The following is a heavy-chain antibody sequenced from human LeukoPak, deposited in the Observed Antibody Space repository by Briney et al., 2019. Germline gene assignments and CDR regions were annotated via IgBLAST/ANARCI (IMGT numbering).Heavy chain of an antibody. J-gene: IGHJ4*02. CDR3: AKERDYGPADY. D-gene: IGHD4/OR15-4a*01. CDR1: GFTFSASS. CDR2: ISDDGSNE. Sequence: GGSLRLSCAASGFTFSASSMHWVRQAPGKGLEWVALISDDGSNESFADSVKGRFTVSRDNSKNTLFLQMNSLRAEDTAIYYCAKERDYGPADYWGQGTLVTVSS. V-gene: IGHV3-30*04.